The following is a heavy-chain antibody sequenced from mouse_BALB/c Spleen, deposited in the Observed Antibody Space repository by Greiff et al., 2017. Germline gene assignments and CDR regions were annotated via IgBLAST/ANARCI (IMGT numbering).Heavy chain of an antibody. CDR1: GFSLTSYG. Sequence: VQLVESGPGLVAPSQSLSITCTVSGFSLTSYGVHWVRQPPGKGLEWLGVIWAGGSTNYNSALMSRLSISKDNSKSQVFLKMNSLQTDDTAMYYCARAPYGNQYYFDYWGQGTTLTVSS. V-gene: IGHV2-9*02. CDR2: IWAGGST. CDR3: ARAPYGNQYYFDY. D-gene: IGHD2-1*01. J-gene: IGHJ2*01.